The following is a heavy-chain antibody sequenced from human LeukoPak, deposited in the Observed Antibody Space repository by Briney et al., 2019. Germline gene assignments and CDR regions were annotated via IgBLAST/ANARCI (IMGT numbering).Heavy chain of an antibody. CDR2: IYSGDRT. V-gene: IGHV3-53*01. J-gene: IGHJ4*02. Sequence: GGSLRLSCAASGFTVSSIYMSWVRQAPGKGLEWVSVIYSGDRTYYADSVKGRFIISRDNSKNTVYLQMNSMRAEDTAVYYCARDGEYSYGYGFDYWGQGTLVTVSS. D-gene: IGHD5-18*01. CDR1: GFTVSSIY. CDR3: ARDGEYSYGYGFDY.